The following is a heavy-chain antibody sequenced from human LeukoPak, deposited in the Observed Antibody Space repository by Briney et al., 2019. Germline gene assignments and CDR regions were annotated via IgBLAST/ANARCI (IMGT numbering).Heavy chain of an antibody. D-gene: IGHD1-1*01. CDR3: AREANWNIDY. Sequence: GGSLRLSCAASGFSFSSYSMDWVRQAPGKGLEWLSYIRSSGTTTYYADSVKGRFTISRDNAKNSLYLLMNSLRAEDTGVYYCAREANWNIDYWGQGTLVTVSS. CDR1: GFSFSSYS. CDR2: IRSSGTTT. J-gene: IGHJ4*02. V-gene: IGHV3-48*01.